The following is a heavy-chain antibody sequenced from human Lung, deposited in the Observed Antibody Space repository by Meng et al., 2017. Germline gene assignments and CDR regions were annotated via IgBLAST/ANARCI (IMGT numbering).Heavy chain of an antibody. CDR3: VRRTYSSGWYFDY. D-gene: IGHD6-19*01. V-gene: IGHV4-34*02. CDR2: IIDSGST. J-gene: IGHJ4*02. Sequence: QVQLQQLGAGLLKPSETLSLTCAVYGGSFSAYYWSWIRQPPGKGLEWIGEIIDSGSTNYNPSLKSRVTISVDTSKNQFSLRVTSVTAADRAVYYCVRRTYSSGWYFDYWGQGTLVTVSS. CDR1: GGSFSAYY.